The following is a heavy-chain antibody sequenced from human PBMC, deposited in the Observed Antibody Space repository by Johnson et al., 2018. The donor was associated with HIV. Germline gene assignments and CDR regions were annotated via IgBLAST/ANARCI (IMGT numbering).Heavy chain of an antibody. CDR3: APFGGGSFHAFDI. D-gene: IGHD1-26*01. V-gene: IGHV3-7*05. J-gene: IGHJ3*02. CDR2: IKHAGSET. CDR1: GFTFSVYW. Sequence: VQLVESGGGLVQPGGSLRLSCAASGFTFSVYWMSWVRQAPGKGLEWVANIKHAGSETYYVDSVKGRFTISRDNAKNSLYLQMNSLRAENTAVYYCAPFGGGSFHAFDIWGQGTMVTVSS.